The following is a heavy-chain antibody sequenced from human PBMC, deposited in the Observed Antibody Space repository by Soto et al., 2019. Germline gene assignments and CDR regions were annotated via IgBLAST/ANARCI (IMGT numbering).Heavy chain of an antibody. V-gene: IGHV4-39*01. Sequence: PSETLSLTCTVSGGSISSSSYYWGWIRQPPGNGLEWIGSIYYSGSTYYNPSLKRRVTISVDTSKNQSSLKLSSVTEADPAAYYCARLRLGESTAFDYWGKGTLVTVSS. CDR3: ARLRLGESTAFDY. CDR2: IYYSGST. CDR1: GGSISSSSYY. J-gene: IGHJ4*02. D-gene: IGHD3-16*01.